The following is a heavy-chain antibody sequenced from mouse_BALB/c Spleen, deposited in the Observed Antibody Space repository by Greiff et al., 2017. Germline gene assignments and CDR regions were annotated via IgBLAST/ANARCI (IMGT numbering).Heavy chain of an antibody. CDR3: ARGGIHYYGYDDLDY. D-gene: IGHD1-2*01. Sequence: VQLQQSGAELVKPGASVKLSCTASGFNIKDTYMPWVKQRPEQGLEWIGRIDPANGNTKYDTKFQGKATITADTSSTTAYLQLSSLTSEDTAVYYCARGGIHYYGYDDLDYWGQGTSVTVSS. CDR2: IDPANGNT. V-gene: IGHV14-3*02. CDR1: GFNIKDTY. J-gene: IGHJ4*01.